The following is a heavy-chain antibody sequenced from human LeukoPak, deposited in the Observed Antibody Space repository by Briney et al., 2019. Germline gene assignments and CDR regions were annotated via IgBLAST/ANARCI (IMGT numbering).Heavy chain of an antibody. Sequence: SQTLSLTCTVSGGSISSGGYYWSWIRQPPGKGLEWIGYIYHSGSTYYNPSLKSRVTISVDTSKNQFSLKLSSVTAADTAVYYCARGSLDYYDSSGYPDFDYWGQGTLVTVSS. CDR2: IYHSGST. CDR1: GGSISSGGYY. J-gene: IGHJ4*02. V-gene: IGHV4-30-2*01. CDR3: ARGSLDYYDSSGYPDFDY. D-gene: IGHD3-22*01.